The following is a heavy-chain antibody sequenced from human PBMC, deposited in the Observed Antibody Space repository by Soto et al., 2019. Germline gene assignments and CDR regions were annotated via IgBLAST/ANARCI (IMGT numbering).Heavy chain of an antibody. CDR1: GYTFTSYY. D-gene: IGHD6-19*01. CDR3: ARGLAVAYSPALL. J-gene: IGHJ4*02. Sequence: QVQLEQSGAEVKNPGASVKVSCKASGYTFTSYYMHWVRQAPGQGLEWMGVINPGGGITSYAENLHGRVTMTRDTSTSTAYMELSSLRSEDTAFYYCARGLAVAYSPALLWGQGTLLTVYS. CDR2: INPGGGIT. V-gene: IGHV1-46*01.